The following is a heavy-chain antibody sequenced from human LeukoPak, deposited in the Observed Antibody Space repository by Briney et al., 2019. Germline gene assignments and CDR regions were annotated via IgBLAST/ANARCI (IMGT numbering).Heavy chain of an antibody. Sequence: PGGSLRLSCAASGFTFSSYEMNWVRQAPGKGLEWVSYITGSGTTIYYADSVKGRFTISRDNAKNSLYLQMNSLRAEDTAVYHCVRGGYCSSSICYSLNAFDIWGQGTMFTVSS. CDR1: GFTFSSYE. CDR2: ITGSGTTI. V-gene: IGHV3-48*03. CDR3: VRGGYCSSSICYSLNAFDI. J-gene: IGHJ3*02. D-gene: IGHD2-2*01.